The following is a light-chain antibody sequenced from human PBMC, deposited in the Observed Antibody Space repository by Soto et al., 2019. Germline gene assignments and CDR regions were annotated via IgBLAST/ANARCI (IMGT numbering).Light chain of an antibody. Sequence: EVVMTQSPATRSVSPGDRATLACRASEDVTSSLAWYQQKPGQPPRLLIYAASTRATDVPARFSGGGSETEFTLTISSLQSEDFAVYYCQPYNIWPLWPFGQGTKVDI. CDR2: AAS. J-gene: IGKJ1*01. CDR1: EDVTSS. CDR3: QPYNIWPLWP. V-gene: IGKV3-15*01.